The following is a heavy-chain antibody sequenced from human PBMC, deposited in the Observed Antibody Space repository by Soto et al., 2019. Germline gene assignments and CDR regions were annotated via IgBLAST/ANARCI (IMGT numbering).Heavy chain of an antibody. Sequence: SETLSLTCTVSGGSISSGGYYWGWIRQHPGKGLEWIGYIYYSGSTYYNPSLKSRVTISVDTSKNQFSLKLSSVTAADTAVYYCARDQKGYYGSGSYYNAEYGMDVWGQGATVTVSS. CDR1: GGSISSGGYY. J-gene: IGHJ6*02. D-gene: IGHD3-10*01. V-gene: IGHV4-31*03. CDR3: ARDQKGYYGSGSYYNAEYGMDV. CDR2: IYYSGST.